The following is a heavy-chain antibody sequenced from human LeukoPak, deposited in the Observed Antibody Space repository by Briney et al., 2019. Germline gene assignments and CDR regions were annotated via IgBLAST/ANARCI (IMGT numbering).Heavy chain of an antibody. CDR2: IIPILGIA. Sequence: ASVKVSCKASGGTFSSYAISWVRQAPGQGLEWMGRIIPILGIANYAQKFQGRVTITADKSTSTAYMELSSLRSEDTAVYYCARGVNYYDSSGNWFAPWGQGTLVTVSS. CDR1: GGTFSSYA. J-gene: IGHJ5*02. D-gene: IGHD3-22*01. CDR3: ARGVNYYDSSGNWFAP. V-gene: IGHV1-69*04.